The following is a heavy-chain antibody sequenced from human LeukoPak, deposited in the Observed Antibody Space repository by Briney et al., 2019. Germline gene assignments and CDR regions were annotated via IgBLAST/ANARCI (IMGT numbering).Heavy chain of an antibody. CDR3: ARDPDGSGSYYTQFDY. Sequence: GGSLRLSCAASGFTFSSYAMHWVRQAPGKGLEWVAVISYDGSNKYYADSVKGRFTISRDNSKNTLYLQMNSLRAEDTAVYYCARDPDGSGSYYTQFDYWGQGTLVTVSP. D-gene: IGHD3-10*01. V-gene: IGHV3-30*04. CDR1: GFTFSSYA. J-gene: IGHJ4*02. CDR2: ISYDGSNK.